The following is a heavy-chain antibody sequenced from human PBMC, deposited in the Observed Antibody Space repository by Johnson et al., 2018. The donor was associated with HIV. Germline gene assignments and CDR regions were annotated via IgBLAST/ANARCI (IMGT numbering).Heavy chain of an antibody. Sequence: QVQLVESGGGVVQPGRSLRLSCAASGFTFSSYAMHWVRQAPGKGLEWVAVISYDGSNKYYADSVKGRFTISRDNSKNTLYLQMKSLRPEDTAVYYCATGVGAKTLTDAFDIWGQGTMVTVSS. CDR1: GFTFSSYA. CDR2: ISYDGSNK. D-gene: IGHD1-26*01. CDR3: ATGVGAKTLTDAFDI. V-gene: IGHV3-30-3*01. J-gene: IGHJ3*02.